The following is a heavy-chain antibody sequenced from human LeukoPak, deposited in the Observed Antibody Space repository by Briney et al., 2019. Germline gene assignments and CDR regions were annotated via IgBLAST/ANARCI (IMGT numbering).Heavy chain of an antibody. V-gene: IGHV3-11*05. Sequence: KPGGSLTLSCAASVFTFSDYYMSWIRQAPGKGLEWVSYISSSSSYTNYADSVKGRFTISRDNAENSLYLQMNSLRAEDTAVYYCARVAYGDYDAEYFQHWGQGTLVTVSS. CDR2: ISSSSSYT. J-gene: IGHJ1*01. CDR1: VFTFSDYY. CDR3: ARVAYGDYDAEYFQH. D-gene: IGHD4-17*01.